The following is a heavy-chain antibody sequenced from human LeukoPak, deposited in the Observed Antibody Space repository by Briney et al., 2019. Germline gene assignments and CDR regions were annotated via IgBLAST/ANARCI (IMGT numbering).Heavy chain of an antibody. CDR3: ASSSGDY. CDR1: GGSISSYY. CDR2: IYYSGST. Sequence: SETLSLTCTVSGGSISSYYRSWIRQPPGKGLEWIGYIYYSGSTNYNPSLKSRVTISVDTSKNQFSLKLSSVTAADTAVYYCASSSGDYWGQGTLVTVSS. V-gene: IGHV4-59*08. D-gene: IGHD6-25*01. J-gene: IGHJ4*02.